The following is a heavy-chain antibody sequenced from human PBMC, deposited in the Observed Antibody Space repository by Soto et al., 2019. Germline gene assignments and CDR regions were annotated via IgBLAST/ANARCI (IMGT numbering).Heavy chain of an antibody. CDR2: IDPSDSYT. CDR3: ATHVDTAMAYYYYGMDV. V-gene: IGHV5-10-1*01. D-gene: IGHD5-18*01. J-gene: IGHJ6*02. Sequence: PGESLKISCKGSGYSFTSYWISWVRQMPGKGLEWMGRIDPSDSYTNYSPSFQGHVTISADKSISTAYLQWSSLKASDTAMYYCATHVDTAMAYYYYGMDVWGQGTTVTVPS. CDR1: GYSFTSYW.